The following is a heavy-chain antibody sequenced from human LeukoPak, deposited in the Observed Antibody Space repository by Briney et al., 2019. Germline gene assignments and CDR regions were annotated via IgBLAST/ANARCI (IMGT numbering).Heavy chain of an antibody. J-gene: IGHJ4*02. D-gene: IGHD5-18*01. CDR3: ARTTWIQLSYYFDY. V-gene: IGHV4-59*13. CDR2: IYYSGST. Sequence: PSETLSLTCTVSGGSISSYYWSWIRQPPGKGLEWIGYIYYSGSTNYNPSLKSRVTISVDTSKNQFSLKLSSVTAADTAVYYCARTTWIQLSYYFDYWGEGTLVTVSS. CDR1: GGSISSYY.